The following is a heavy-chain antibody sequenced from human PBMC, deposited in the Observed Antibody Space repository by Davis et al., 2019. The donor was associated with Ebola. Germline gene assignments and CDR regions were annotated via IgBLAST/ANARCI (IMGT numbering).Heavy chain of an antibody. CDR3: ARDEEGTTMWVY. J-gene: IGHJ4*02. D-gene: IGHD1-7*01. CDR2: IYYSGST. V-gene: IGHV4-59*01. CDR1: GGSISSYY. Sequence: SETLSLTCTVSGGSISSYYWSWVRQPPGKGLEWIGYIYYSGSTSYNPSLKSRVTISVDTSKNQFSLRLSSVTAADTAVYYCARDEEGTTMWVYWGQGTLVTVSS.